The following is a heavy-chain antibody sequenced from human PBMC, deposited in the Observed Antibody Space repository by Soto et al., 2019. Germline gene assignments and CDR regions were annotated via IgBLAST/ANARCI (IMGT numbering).Heavy chain of an antibody. V-gene: IGHV1-18*04. J-gene: IGHJ5*02. CDR1: GYTFTSYG. CDR2: ISAYNGNT. CDR3: ARSPYCGTSCYTNWFDP. D-gene: IGHD2-2*02. Sequence: GASVKVSCKASGYTFTSYGISWVRQAPGQGLEWMGWISAYNGNTNYAQKLQGRVTMTTDTSTSTAYMELRSLRSDDTAVYYCARSPYCGTSCYTNWFDPWGQGTLVTV.